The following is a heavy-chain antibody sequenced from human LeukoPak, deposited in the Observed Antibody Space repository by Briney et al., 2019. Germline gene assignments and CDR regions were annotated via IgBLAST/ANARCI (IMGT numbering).Heavy chain of an antibody. J-gene: IGHJ4*02. CDR3: AKGITMVRGVPDY. Sequence: GGSLRLSCAASGFTFSSYGMHWVRQAPGKGLEWVAFIRYDGSNKYYADSVKGRFTISRDNSKNTLYLQMNSLRAEDTAVYYCAKGITMVRGVPDYWGQGTLVTVSS. CDR1: GFTFSSYG. D-gene: IGHD3-10*01. V-gene: IGHV3-30*02. CDR2: IRYDGSNK.